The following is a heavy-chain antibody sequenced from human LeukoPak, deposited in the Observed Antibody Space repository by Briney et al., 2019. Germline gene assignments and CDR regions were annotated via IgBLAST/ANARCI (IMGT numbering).Heavy chain of an antibody. D-gene: IGHD3-3*01. CDR1: GFAFSSYS. CDR3: ARDRPDFTIFGVVITHFDY. J-gene: IGHJ4*02. CDR2: ISSSSSYI. Sequence: PGGSLRLSCGASGFAFSSYSMNWVRQARGKGLEWVSSISSSSSYIYYADSVKGRFTISRDNAKNSLYLQMNSLRAEDTAVYYCARDRPDFTIFGVVITHFDYWGQGTLVTVSS. V-gene: IGHV3-21*01.